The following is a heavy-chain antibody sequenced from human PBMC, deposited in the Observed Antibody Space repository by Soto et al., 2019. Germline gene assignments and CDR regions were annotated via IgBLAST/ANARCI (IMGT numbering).Heavy chain of an antibody. CDR1: GFTCSGHW. Sequence: GGSLRLSCAASGFTCSGHWMHWVRQVPGKGLVWVSRINTDGGSTSYADSVKGRFTISRDNAKNTLFLQMTGLRVDDTSVYYCAREAGYCSRTSCYRRAFDTWGQGTMVTVSS. J-gene: IGHJ3*02. V-gene: IGHV3-74*01. CDR2: INTDGGST. D-gene: IGHD2-2*01. CDR3: AREAGYCSRTSCYRRAFDT.